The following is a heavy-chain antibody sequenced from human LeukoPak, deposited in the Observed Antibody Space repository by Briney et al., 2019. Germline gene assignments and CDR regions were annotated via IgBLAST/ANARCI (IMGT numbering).Heavy chain of an antibody. D-gene: IGHD3-16*01. J-gene: IGHJ6*02. CDR2: IYYTGST. CDR1: GGSVSSYY. Sequence: SETLSLTCTVSGGSVSSYYWSWIRQPPGKGLEWIGYIYYTGSTNYNPSLKSRVTISVDTSKNQFSLKVTSVTAADTAVYYCARNVKGMNVWGQGTTVTVSS. V-gene: IGHV4-59*08. CDR3: ARNVKGMNV.